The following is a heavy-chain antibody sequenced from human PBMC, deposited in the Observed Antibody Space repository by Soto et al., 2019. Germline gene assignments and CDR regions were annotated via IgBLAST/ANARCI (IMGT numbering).Heavy chain of an antibody. Sequence: SETLSLTCTVSGGSISSGGYYWSRIRQHPGKGLEWIGYIYYSGSTYYNPSLKSRVTISVDTSKNQFSLKLSSVTAADTAVYYCAKNRYHSTPQYAYFEYWGQGALVTGSS. V-gene: IGHV4-31*03. CDR2: IYYSGST. J-gene: IGHJ4*02. CDR1: GGSISSGGYY. CDR3: AKNRYHSTPQYAYFEY. D-gene: IGHD3-9*01.